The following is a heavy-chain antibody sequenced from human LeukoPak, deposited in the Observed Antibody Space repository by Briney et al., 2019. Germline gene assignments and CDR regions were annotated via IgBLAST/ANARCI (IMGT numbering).Heavy chain of an antibody. Sequence: GGSLRLSCAASGFTFSSYGMHWVRQAPGKGLEWVAFIRYDGSNKYYADSVKGRFTTSRDNSKSTLYLQMNSLRAEDTAVYYCAKDSDGVDTAMVNWGQGTLVTVSS. V-gene: IGHV3-30*02. CDR2: IRYDGSNK. D-gene: IGHD5-18*01. CDR3: AKDSDGVDTAMVN. J-gene: IGHJ4*02. CDR1: GFTFSSYG.